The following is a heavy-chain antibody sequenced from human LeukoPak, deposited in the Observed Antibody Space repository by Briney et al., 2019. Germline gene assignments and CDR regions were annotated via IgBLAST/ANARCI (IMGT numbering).Heavy chain of an antibody. Sequence: PGGSLSLSCAASGFKFDDYGMSWVRQVPGKGLEWVSGINWNGGSRGYADSVKGRFTISRDNAKNSVYLQMNSLRSEDTAFYHCARDRCSSTSCYNTSNWFDPWGQGTLVTVSS. D-gene: IGHD2-2*02. CDR1: GFKFDDYG. CDR2: INWNGGSR. V-gene: IGHV3-20*01. J-gene: IGHJ5*02. CDR3: ARDRCSSTSCYNTSNWFDP.